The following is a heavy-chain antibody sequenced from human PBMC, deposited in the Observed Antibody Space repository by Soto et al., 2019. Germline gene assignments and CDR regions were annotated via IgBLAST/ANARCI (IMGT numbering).Heavy chain of an antibody. CDR3: ARRWYTSGWSIFDY. CDR1: GDSTTRYH. Sequence: QVQLQESGPGLVRPSETLSLTCTVSGDSTTRYHWSWIRQPPGKGLEWVGVISNSGSTSYNPSLKSRVAISVDTSKNQFSLNLSSVTAADTAVYYCARRWYTSGWSIFDYWGQGTLVTVSS. CDR2: ISNSGST. D-gene: IGHD6-19*01. V-gene: IGHV4-59*08. J-gene: IGHJ4*02.